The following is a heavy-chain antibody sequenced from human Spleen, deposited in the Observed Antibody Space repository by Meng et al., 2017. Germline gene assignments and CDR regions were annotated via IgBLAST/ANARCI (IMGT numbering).Heavy chain of an antibody. CDR3: ARGPTTMAHDFDY. J-gene: IGHJ4*02. D-gene: IGHD4-11*01. V-gene: IGHV4-34*01. CDR2: INHSGST. Sequence: QVHLVQWGAGLLKPSEPLSLTCVVSGGSFSDYYWSWIRQPPGKGLEWIGEINHSGSTNYNPSLESRATISVDTSQNNLSLKLSSVTAADSAVYYCARGPTTMAHDFDYWGQGTLVTVSS. CDR1: GGSFSDYY.